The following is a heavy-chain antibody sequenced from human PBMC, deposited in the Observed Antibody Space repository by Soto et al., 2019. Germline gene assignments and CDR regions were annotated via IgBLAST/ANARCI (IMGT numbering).Heavy chain of an antibody. CDR2: IWYDGSQK. CDR1: GFSFSDYG. CDR3: ARDLRYFDEFDS. V-gene: IGHV3-33*01. J-gene: IGHJ5*01. D-gene: IGHD3-9*01. Sequence: QVQLVESGGGVAQPGRSLRLSCAASGFSFSDYGMHWVRQAPGKGLEWVAVIWYDGSQKYYRDSVKGRFTISRDNSKNTLYLQMNSLRAEDTAVYYCARDLRYFDEFDSWGQETLVTVSS.